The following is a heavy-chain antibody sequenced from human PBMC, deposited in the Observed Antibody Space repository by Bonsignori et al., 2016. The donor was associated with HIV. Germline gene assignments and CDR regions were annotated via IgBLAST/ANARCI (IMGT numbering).Heavy chain of an antibody. Sequence: WVRQAPGQGLEWMGGFDPEEGETIYAQNFQGRVTLTEDTSTDTAYMELSSLRSEDTAVYYCATDRWELLRGYYFDYWGQGTLVTVSS. CDR3: ATDRWELLRGYYFDY. D-gene: IGHD1-26*01. V-gene: IGHV1-24*01. J-gene: IGHJ4*02. CDR2: FDPEEGET.